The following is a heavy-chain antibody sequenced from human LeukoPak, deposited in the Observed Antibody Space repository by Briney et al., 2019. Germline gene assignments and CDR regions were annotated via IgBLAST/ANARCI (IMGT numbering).Heavy chain of an antibody. CDR3: ALGSYFDY. CDR1: GFTFSSYA. CDR2: IKQDGSEK. J-gene: IGHJ4*02. V-gene: IGHV3-7*01. Sequence: PGGSLRLSCAASGFTFSSYAMSWVRQAPGKGLEWVANIKQDGSEKHYVDSVKGRFTISRDNSKNSLYLQMNSLRAEDTAVYYCALGSYFDYWGQGTLVTVSS. D-gene: IGHD3-10*01.